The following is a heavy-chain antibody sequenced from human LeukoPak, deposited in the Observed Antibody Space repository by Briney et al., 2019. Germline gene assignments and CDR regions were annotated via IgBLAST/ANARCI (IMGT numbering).Heavy chain of an antibody. V-gene: IGHV3-48*01. Sequence: PGGSLRLSCAASGFTCSSYNVNWVRQAPGKGLEWVSYITDSSSTIYYADSVKGRFTISRDNAKNSLYLQMNSLRAEDTAVYYCARGGLRFDYWGQGTLVTVSS. D-gene: IGHD3-16*01. CDR3: ARGGLRFDY. CDR1: GFTCSSYN. CDR2: ITDSSSTI. J-gene: IGHJ4*02.